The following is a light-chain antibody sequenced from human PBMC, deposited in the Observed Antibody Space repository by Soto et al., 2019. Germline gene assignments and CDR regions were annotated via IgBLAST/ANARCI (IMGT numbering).Light chain of an antibody. CDR3: QQANSFPPWT. Sequence: DIQMTQSPSSVSASVGDRVTIACRASHGISSWLAWYQQKPGKPPKLLIYGASTLQSGVPSRFNGSGSGTDFTLTISSLQPEDFATYYCQQANSFPPWTFGQGTKVEIK. J-gene: IGKJ1*01. V-gene: IGKV1-12*01. CDR1: HGISSW. CDR2: GAS.